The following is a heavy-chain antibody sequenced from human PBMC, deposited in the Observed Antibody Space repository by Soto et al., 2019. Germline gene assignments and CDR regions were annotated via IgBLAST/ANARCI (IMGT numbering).Heavy chain of an antibody. CDR3: ARGTAKPYYFDS. V-gene: IGHV4-30-2*01. CDR1: GGSISNGGYS. CDR2: IFHSGST. J-gene: IGHJ4*02. Sequence: SETLSLTCAVSGGSISNGGYSWSWIRQPPGKGLEWIGNIFHSGSTYYNPSLKSRVTMSVDRSKNQFSLYLSSVTAADTAVYYCARGTAKPYYFDSWGQGTLVTVS.